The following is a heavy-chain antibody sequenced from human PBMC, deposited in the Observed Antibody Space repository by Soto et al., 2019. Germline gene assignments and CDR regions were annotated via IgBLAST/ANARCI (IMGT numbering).Heavy chain of an antibody. V-gene: IGHV1-24*01. Sequence: GASVKVSCKVSGYSLIEVSVHWVRQAPGKGLEWMGGFDPEDGESIYAQKFQGRVTMTEDTSTDTAYMELSSLRSEDTAMYYCATIRGWLVPYLDYWGQGP. CDR3: ATIRGWLVPYLDY. J-gene: IGHJ4*02. D-gene: IGHD6-19*01. CDR2: FDPEDGES. CDR1: GYSLIEVS.